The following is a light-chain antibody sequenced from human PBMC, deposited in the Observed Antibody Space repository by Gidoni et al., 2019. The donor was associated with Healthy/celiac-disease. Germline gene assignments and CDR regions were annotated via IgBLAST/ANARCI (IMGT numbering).Light chain of an antibody. CDR2: ESS. J-gene: IGKJ2*01. CDR3: QQRSDWPHT. V-gene: IGKV3-11*01. Sequence: ESVLTHSPATLSLSPGARATLPCRASQSVSSYLAWYKQKPGQAPRLLIYESSNRATGIPARFSGSGSGTDFTLTISSLEPEDFGVYYCQQRSDWPHTFGQGTKLEIK. CDR1: QSVSSY.